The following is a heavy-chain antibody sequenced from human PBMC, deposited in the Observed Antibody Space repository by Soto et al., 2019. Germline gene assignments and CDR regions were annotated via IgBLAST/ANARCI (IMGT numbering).Heavy chain of an antibody. D-gene: IGHD6-19*01. CDR1: EVIFRDSY. V-gene: IGHV3-11*01. Sequence: QVQPVETGGGLVKPGGSLRLSCAAPEVIFRDSYMSWIRQAPGKGLEWVSYISGSGGTTYYADSVKGRFTITRDNTNNLLYLQMNSLRANDTAVYYCAGARYSSGWNDYWGQGTLVTVSS. CDR2: ISGSGGTT. CDR3: AGARYSSGWNDY. J-gene: IGHJ4*02.